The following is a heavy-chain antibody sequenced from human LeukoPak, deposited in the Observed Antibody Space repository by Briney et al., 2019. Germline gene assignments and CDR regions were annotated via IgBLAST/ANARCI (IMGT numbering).Heavy chain of an antibody. J-gene: IGHJ3*02. CDR2: IRGSGSGGGT. D-gene: IGHD4-17*01. CDR1: GFTFSAYA. Sequence: GGSLRLSCTASGFTFSAYAMMWVRQAPGKGPEWVSAIRGSGSGGGTLYADSVKGRFTISRDNSKYTLFLQMNSLRAEDTAVYYCARDPNGDYIGAFDMWGPGTMVTVSS. V-gene: IGHV3-23*01. CDR3: ARDPNGDYIGAFDM.